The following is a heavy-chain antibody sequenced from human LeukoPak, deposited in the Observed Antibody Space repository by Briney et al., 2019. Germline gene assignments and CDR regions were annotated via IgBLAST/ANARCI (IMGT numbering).Heavy chain of an antibody. J-gene: IGHJ4*02. CDR1: GYTFTGYY. V-gene: IGHV1-2*02. CDR3: ARVMLWQQQLGGGRDY. CDR2: INPNSGGT. Sequence: GASVKVSCKASGYTFTGYYMHWVRQAPGQGLEWMGWINPNSGGTNYAQKFQGRVTMTRDTSISTAYMELSRLRSDDTAVYYCARVMLWQQQLGGGRDYWGQGTLVTVSS. D-gene: IGHD6-13*01.